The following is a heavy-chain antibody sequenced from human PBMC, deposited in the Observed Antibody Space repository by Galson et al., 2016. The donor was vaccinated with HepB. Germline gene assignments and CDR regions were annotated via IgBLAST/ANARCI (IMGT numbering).Heavy chain of an antibody. V-gene: IGHV3-15*01. D-gene: IGHD6-19*01. CDR1: GFTFRNVR. CDR3: TTDSDPRSSYYYYYYTMDV. Sequence: SLRLSCAVSGFTFRNVRMSWVRQAPGKGLECVGRVKSKTDGGTIDYAAPVKGRFTISRDDSKNTLYLQMNSLKSEDTAIYYCTTDSDPRSSYYYYYYTMDVWGKGTTVTVSS. J-gene: IGHJ6*04. CDR2: VKSKTDGGTI.